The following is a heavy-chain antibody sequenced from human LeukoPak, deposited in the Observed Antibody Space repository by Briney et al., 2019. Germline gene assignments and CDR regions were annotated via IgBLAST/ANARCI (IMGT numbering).Heavy chain of an antibody. CDR1: GGSFSGYY. J-gene: IGHJ6*02. D-gene: IGHD2-2*01. Sequence: SETLSLTCAVYGGSFSGYYWSWIRQPPGKGLEWIGEINHSGSTNYNPSLKSRVTILVDTSKNQFSLKLSSVTAADTAVYYCARGYSSTSLEQNYYYYGMDVWGQGTTVTVSS. CDR2: INHSGST. V-gene: IGHV4-34*01. CDR3: ARGYSSTSLEQNYYYYGMDV.